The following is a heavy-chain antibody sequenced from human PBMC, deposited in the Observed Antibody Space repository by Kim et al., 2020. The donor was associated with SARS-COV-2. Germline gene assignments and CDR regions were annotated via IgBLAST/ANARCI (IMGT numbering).Heavy chain of an antibody. CDR1: GFTFSSYS. Sequence: GGSLRLSCAASGFTFSSYSMNWVRQAPGKGLEWVSYISSSSSTIYYADSVKGRFTISRDNAKNSLYLQMNSLRDEDTAVYYCAREASMVRGVSDAFDIWGQGTMVTVSS. CDR3: AREASMVRGVSDAFDI. CDR2: ISSSSSTI. D-gene: IGHD3-10*01. J-gene: IGHJ3*02. V-gene: IGHV3-48*02.